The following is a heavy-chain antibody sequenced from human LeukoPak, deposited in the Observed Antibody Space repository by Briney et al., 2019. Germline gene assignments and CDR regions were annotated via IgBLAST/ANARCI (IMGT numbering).Heavy chain of an antibody. CDR3: ARVRLNYGSDFDY. D-gene: IGHD3-10*01. CDR1: GYTFTSYG. CDR2: IIPILGIA. J-gene: IGHJ4*02. Sequence: SVKVSCKASGYTFTSYGINWVRQAPGQGLEWIGRIIPILGIANYAQKFQGRVTITADKSTSTAYMELSSLRSEDTAVYYCARVRLNYGSDFDYWGQGTLVTVSS. V-gene: IGHV1-69*04.